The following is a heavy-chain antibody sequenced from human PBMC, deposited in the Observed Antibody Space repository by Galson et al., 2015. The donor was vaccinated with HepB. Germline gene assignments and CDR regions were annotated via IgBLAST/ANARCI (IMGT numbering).Heavy chain of an antibody. V-gene: IGHV3-23*01. CDR3: AKTYYDFWSGYYERSSFDS. CDR2: ISGSGSST. J-gene: IGHJ4*02. Sequence: SLRLSCAASGLTFSSYAMSWVRRAPGRGLEWVSAISGSGSSTYYADSVKGRFTISRDNSKNTLYLQMNSLRAEDTAVYYCAKTYYDFWSGYYERSSFDSWGQGTLVTVSS. D-gene: IGHD3-3*01. CDR1: GLTFSSYA.